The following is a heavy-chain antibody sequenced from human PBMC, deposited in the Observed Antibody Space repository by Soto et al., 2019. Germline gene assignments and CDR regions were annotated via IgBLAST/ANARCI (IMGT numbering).Heavy chain of an antibody. CDR2: LSDSGGSI. Sequence: EVQLLESGGGLVQPGGSLRLSCTASGFTFSRHAMTWVRQAPGKGLEWVSGLSDSGGSIYYADSVKGRFTISRDNSMSTLYLQMTTLRAEGTAIYYCAKGSSSWYAGFFDLWGQGTLFTVSS. V-gene: IGHV3-23*01. CDR3: AKGSSSWYAGFFDL. D-gene: IGHD6-13*01. J-gene: IGHJ4*02. CDR1: GFTFSRHA.